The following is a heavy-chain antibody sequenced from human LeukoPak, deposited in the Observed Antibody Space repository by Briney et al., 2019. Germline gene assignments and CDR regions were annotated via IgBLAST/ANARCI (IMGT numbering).Heavy chain of an antibody. D-gene: IGHD6-19*01. CDR3: ARERSGWYVDY. Sequence: ASVKVSCTAPGYTFTSYGISWVRQAPGQGLEWMGWISAYNGNTNYAQKLQGRVTMTTDTSTSTAYMELRSLRSDDTAVYYCARERSGWYVDYWGQGTLVTVSS. J-gene: IGHJ4*02. CDR2: ISAYNGNT. V-gene: IGHV1-18*01. CDR1: GYTFTSYG.